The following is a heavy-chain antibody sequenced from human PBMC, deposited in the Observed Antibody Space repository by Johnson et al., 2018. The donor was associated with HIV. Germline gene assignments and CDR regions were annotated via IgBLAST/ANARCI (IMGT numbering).Heavy chain of an antibody. CDR3: ARGRYYDSSGYESGAFDI. V-gene: IGHV3-53*01. J-gene: IGHJ3*02. CDR1: GFTVSSNY. CDR2: IYSGGTT. Sequence: ESGGGLIQPGGSLRLSCVVSGFTVSSNYMSWVRQAPGKGLEWVSVIYSGGTTYHADSVKGRFTISRDNAKNSLYLQMNSLRAEDTAVYYCARGRYYDSSGYESGAFDIWGQWTMVTVSS. D-gene: IGHD3-22*01.